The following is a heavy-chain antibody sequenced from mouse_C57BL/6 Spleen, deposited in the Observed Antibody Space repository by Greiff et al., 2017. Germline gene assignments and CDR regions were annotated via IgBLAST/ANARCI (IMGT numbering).Heavy chain of an antibody. V-gene: IGHV1-82*01. CDR3: AREEGGSGAMDY. CDR2: IYPGDGDT. Sequence: QVQLKQSGPELVKPGASVKISCKASGYAFSSSWMNWVKQRPGKGLEWIGRIYPGDGDTNYNGKFKGKATLTADKSSSTAYMQLSSLTSEDSAVYVCAREEGGSGAMDYWGQGTSVTVSS. D-gene: IGHD1-1*01. J-gene: IGHJ4*01. CDR1: GYAFSSSW.